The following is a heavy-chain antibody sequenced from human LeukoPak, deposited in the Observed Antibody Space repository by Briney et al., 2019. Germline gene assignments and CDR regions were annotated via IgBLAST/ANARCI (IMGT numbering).Heavy chain of an antibody. Sequence: ASVRVSCKATGYSVTGYYMDRVRQAPGQWLEWMGRINPNSGGTNYAQKFQGRVTMTRDTSISTAYMELSRLRSDDTAVYYCARGAVSFPFDYWGQGTLVTVSS. CDR2: INPNSGGT. J-gene: IGHJ4*02. D-gene: IGHD2/OR15-2a*01. CDR3: ARGAVSFPFDY. CDR1: GYSVTGYY. V-gene: IGHV1-2*06.